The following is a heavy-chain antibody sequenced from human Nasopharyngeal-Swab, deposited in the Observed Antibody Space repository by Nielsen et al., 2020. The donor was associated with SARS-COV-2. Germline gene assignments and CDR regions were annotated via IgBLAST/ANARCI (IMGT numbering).Heavy chain of an antibody. V-gene: IGHV1-24*01. J-gene: IGHJ5*02. Sequence: GESLKISCKVSGYTLTELSMHWVRQAPGKGLEWMGGFDPEDGETIYAQKFQGRVTMTEDTSTDTAYMELSSLRSEDTAVYYCATAPLGYCSSTSCFGWFDPWGQGTLVTVSS. CDR2: FDPEDGET. CDR3: ATAPLGYCSSTSCFGWFDP. CDR1: GYTLTELS. D-gene: IGHD2-2*01.